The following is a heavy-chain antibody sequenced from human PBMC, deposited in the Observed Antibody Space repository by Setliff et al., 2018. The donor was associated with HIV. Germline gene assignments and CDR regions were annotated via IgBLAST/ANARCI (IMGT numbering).Heavy chain of an antibody. D-gene: IGHD2-15*01. CDR2: IYPYDSNT. V-gene: IGHV5-51*01. Sequence: PGESLKISCKASGYRFSSNWIGWVRQMPGKGLEWMGIIYPYDSNTRYSPSFQGQVTISVDKSIRAAYLKWSSLKASDTAMYYCVRRDYGGGNFDYWGQGTLVTV. CDR3: VRRDYGGGNFDY. CDR1: GYRFSSNW. J-gene: IGHJ4*02.